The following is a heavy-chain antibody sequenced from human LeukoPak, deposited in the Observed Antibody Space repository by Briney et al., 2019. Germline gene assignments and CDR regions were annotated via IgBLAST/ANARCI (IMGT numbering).Heavy chain of an antibody. D-gene: IGHD3-22*01. V-gene: IGHV3-9*03. J-gene: IGHJ4*02. CDR3: ARGRYYHDTSGYYSLDY. CDR2: ISWNSNSI. CDR1: GFTFDDYA. Sequence: GGSLRLSCAASGFTFDDYAMHWVRHAPGKGLEWVSSISWNSNSIVYADSVKGRFTISRDNAKNSLYLRLNSLRAEDMALYYCARGRYYHDTSGYYSLDYWGQGTLVTVSS.